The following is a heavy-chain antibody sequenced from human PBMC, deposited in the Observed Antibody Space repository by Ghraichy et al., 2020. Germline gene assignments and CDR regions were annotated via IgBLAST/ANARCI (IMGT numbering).Heavy chain of an antibody. D-gene: IGHD6-13*01. J-gene: IGHJ4*02. Sequence: SCGASGFTVGDHSMTWIRQAPGKGLEWISCIYKTGTSIYYSDSVKGRFTISRDNAKNLLSLQMSSLRVDDTAVYFCARGANGYDYWGQGTLVTVSP. CDR1: GFTVGDHS. CDR3: ARGANGYDY. V-gene: IGHV3-11*01. CDR2: IYKTGTSI.